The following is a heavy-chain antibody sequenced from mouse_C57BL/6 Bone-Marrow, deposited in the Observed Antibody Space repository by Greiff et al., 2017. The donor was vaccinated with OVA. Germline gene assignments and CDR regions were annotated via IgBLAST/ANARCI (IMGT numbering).Heavy chain of an antibody. CDR3: ARSVVAFDY. V-gene: IGHV1-72*01. CDR2: IDPNSGGT. Sequence: VQLQQPGAELVKPGASVKLSCKASGYTFTSYWMHWVKQRPGRGLEWIGRIDPNSGGTKYNEKFKSKATLTVDKPSSTAYMQLSSLTAKDAAVYYGARSVVAFDYWGQGTTLTVSS. J-gene: IGHJ2*01. D-gene: IGHD1-1*01. CDR1: GYTFTSYW.